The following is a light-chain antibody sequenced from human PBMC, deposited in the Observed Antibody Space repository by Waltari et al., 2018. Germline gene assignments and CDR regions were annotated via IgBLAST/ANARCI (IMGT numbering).Light chain of an antibody. J-gene: IGKJ1*01. CDR2: AAS. CDR1: QGIYHY. V-gene: IGKV1-27*01. Sequence: DIQMTQSPSSLSASVGDTVTITCRASQGIYHYLAWYQQKPGTVPKLLIHAASTLQSGFPSRFSGSGYGTDFTRTISSLQPEDVATYYCQRYNLAPRTFGQGTKVEIK. CDR3: QRYNLAPRT.